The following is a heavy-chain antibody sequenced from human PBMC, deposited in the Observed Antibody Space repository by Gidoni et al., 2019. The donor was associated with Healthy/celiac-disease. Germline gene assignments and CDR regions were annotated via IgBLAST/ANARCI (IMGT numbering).Heavy chain of an antibody. CDR2: IYYSGST. CDR3: ARDEGAAGGYYGMDV. V-gene: IGHV4-59*01. Sequence: QVQLQESGPGLVKPSETLSLTCTVSGGSISSYYWSWIRQPPGKGLEWIGYIYYSGSTNYNPSLKSRVTISVDTSKNQFSLKLSSVTAADTAVYYCARDEGAAGGYYGMDVWGQGTTVTVSS. D-gene: IGHD1-26*01. CDR1: GGSISSYY. J-gene: IGHJ6*02.